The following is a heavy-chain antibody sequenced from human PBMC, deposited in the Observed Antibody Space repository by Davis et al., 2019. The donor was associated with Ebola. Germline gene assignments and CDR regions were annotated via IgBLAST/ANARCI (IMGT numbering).Heavy chain of an antibody. J-gene: IGHJ4*02. D-gene: IGHD3-3*01. CDR1: GFTFSSYG. CDR2: IWYDGSNK. Sequence: GESLKISCAASGFTFSSYGMHWVRQAPGKGLEWVAVIWYDGSNKYYADSVKGRFTISRDNSKNTLYLQMNSLRAEDTAVYYCARDHSVGDYDFWSGYYQYWGQGTLVTVSS. V-gene: IGHV3-33*08. CDR3: ARDHSVGDYDFWSGYYQY.